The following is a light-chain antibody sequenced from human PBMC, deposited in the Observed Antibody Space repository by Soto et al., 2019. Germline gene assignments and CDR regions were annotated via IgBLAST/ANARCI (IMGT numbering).Light chain of an antibody. J-gene: IGLJ1*01. CDR1: SSDIGNYNY. CDR2: EVS. V-gene: IGLV2-8*01. CDR3: CSYAGNNKKV. Sequence: LAQPPAGYGSPGQSVTISCSGTSSDIGNYNYVSWYQQHPGKAPKLMIYEVSQRPSGVPDRFSGSKSGNTASLTVSGLQADDEADYYCCSYAGNNKKVFGTGTKVTVL.